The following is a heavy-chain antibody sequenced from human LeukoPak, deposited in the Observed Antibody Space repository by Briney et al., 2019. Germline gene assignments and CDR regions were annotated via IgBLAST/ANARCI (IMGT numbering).Heavy chain of an antibody. CDR1: GDSVSSNSAA. J-gene: IGHJ5*02. CDR2: TYYRSKWYN. D-gene: IGHD6-13*01. CDR3: AKFWRQLVRAPWFDP. Sequence: SQTLSLTCAISGDSVSSNSAAWNWIRQSPSRGLEWLGRTYYRSKWYNDYAVSVKSRITINPDTSKNQFSLQLNSVTPEDTAVYYCAKFWRQLVRAPWFDPRGQGTLVTVSS. V-gene: IGHV6-1*01.